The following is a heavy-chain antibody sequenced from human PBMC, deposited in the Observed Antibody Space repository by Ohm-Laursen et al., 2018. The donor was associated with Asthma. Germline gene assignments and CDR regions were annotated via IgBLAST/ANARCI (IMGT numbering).Heavy chain of an antibody. CDR1: GFTFGTYG. V-gene: IGHV3-30*18. CDR3: AKGQQWHYYYYYGMDV. D-gene: IGHD6-19*01. Sequence: SLRLSCTASGFTFGTYGMHWVRQAPGKGLEWVAVISYDGSKKYYADSVQGRFTISRDNSKSTLYLQMNSLRAEDTAVYYCAKGQQWHYYYYYGMDVWGQGTTVTVSS. CDR2: ISYDGSKK. J-gene: IGHJ6*02.